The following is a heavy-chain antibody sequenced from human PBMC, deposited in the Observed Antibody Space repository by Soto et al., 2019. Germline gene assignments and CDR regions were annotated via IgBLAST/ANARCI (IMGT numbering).Heavy chain of an antibody. J-gene: IGHJ6*02. Sequence: GGSLRLSCAASGFTFSGSSMHWVRQASGRGLEWVGRIRGKTDTYATAYAAPVRGRFTISRDDSKNTAYLQMNSLKTEDTAVYFCTKRIGAYAMDVWGQGTTVTVSS. CDR3: TKRIGAYAMDV. V-gene: IGHV3-73*01. D-gene: IGHD6-13*01. CDR2: IRGKTDTYAT. CDR1: GFTFSGSS.